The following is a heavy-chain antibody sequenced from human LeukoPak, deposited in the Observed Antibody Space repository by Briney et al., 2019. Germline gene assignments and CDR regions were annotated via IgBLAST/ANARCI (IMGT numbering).Heavy chain of an antibody. V-gene: IGHV1-69*06. Sequence: SVRVSCKASGGTFSSYAISWVRQAPGEGLEWMGGIIAIFGTANYAQKFHGRVTITADKSTSTAYMELSSLRSEDTAVYYCARDLGYCSSTSCPGGFDYWGQGTLVTVSS. CDR1: GGTFSSYA. D-gene: IGHD2-2*01. CDR3: ARDLGYCSSTSCPGGFDY. CDR2: IIAIFGTA. J-gene: IGHJ4*02.